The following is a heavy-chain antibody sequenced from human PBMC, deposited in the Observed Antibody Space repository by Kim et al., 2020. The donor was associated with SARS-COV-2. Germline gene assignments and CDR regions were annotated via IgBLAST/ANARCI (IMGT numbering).Heavy chain of an antibody. CDR2: ISYDGSNK. V-gene: IGHV3-33*05. Sequence: GGSLRLSCAASGFTFSSYGMHWVRQAPGKGLEWVAVISYDGSNKYYADSVKGRFTISRDNSKNTLYLQMNSLRGEDTAVYYCAREYGDKYYYGMDVWGQG. CDR1: GFTFSSYG. D-gene: IGHD2-21*02. J-gene: IGHJ6*02. CDR3: AREYGDKYYYGMDV.